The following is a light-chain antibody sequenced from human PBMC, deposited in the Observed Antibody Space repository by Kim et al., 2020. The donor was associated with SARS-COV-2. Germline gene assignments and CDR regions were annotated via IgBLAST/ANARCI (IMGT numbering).Light chain of an antibody. CDR3: CSYAGTFTYG. J-gene: IGLJ1*01. CDR2: DVT. V-gene: IGLV2-11*01. Sequence: QSALTQPRSVSGSPGQSVTISCTGTSSDVGGYNYVSWCQQHPGKAPKLMIYDVTKRPSGVPDRFSGSKSGNTASLTISGLQVEDEADYYCCSYAGTFTYGFGTGTKVTVL. CDR1: SSDVGGYNY.